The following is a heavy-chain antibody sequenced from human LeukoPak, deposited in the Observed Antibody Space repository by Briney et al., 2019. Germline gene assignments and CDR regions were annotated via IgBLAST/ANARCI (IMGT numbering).Heavy chain of an antibody. Sequence: SETLSLTCTVSGGSISNRNFYWAWIRQAPGKGLEWIGSIYYTGATYRNPSLYSRVALPVDTSKNQFSLRLTSVTTADTAVYYCAMAQGTAGDYWGQGTLVTVSS. CDR2: IYYTGAT. D-gene: IGHD3-10*01. CDR1: GGSISNRNFY. CDR3: AMAQGTAGDY. V-gene: IGHV4-39*01. J-gene: IGHJ4*02.